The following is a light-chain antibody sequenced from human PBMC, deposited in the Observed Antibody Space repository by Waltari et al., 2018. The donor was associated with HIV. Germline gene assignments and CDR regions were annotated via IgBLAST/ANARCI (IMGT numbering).Light chain of an antibody. V-gene: IGKV3-15*01. Sequence: EVVMTQSPATLSVSPGERATLSCRASQSVTSKLAWYQQKSGQPPRLLIYGANTRATGIPARFSGSGSGTEFTLTINSLQSEDFAVYYCQQYNNWPPYTFGQGTKLEI. J-gene: IGKJ2*01. CDR1: QSVTSK. CDR2: GAN. CDR3: QQYNNWPPYT.